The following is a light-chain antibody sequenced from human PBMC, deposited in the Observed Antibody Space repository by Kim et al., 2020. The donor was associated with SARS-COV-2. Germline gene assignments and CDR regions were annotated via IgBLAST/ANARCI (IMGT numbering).Light chain of an antibody. CDR3: QVRSNRPPGGT. J-gene: IGKJ1*01. V-gene: IGKV3-11*01. Sequence: EIVLTQSPATLSLSPGERATLSCRASQSVSSYLAWYQQKPGQAPRLLIYDASNRATGIPARFSGSGSGTDFTLTISSLEPEDFAVYYFQVRSNRPPGGTSGQGTKV. CDR1: QSVSSY. CDR2: DAS.